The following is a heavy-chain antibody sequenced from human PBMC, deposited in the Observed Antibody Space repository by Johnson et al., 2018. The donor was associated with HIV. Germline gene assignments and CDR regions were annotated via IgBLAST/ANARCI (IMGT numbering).Heavy chain of an antibody. D-gene: IGHD5-12*01. CDR3: ARRDGFDYGNAFDI. V-gene: IGHV3-30*03. CDR2: ISFVGIKK. CDR1: GFTFSSFA. J-gene: IGHJ3*02. Sequence: QVQVVESGGGVVQPGGSLRLSCAASGFTFSSFAMSWVRQAPGKGLAWVAAISFVGIKKYYAASVKGRFTISRDNSKNTLYLQMNSLRVEDTATYYCARRDGFDYGNAFDIWGQGTMVTVSS.